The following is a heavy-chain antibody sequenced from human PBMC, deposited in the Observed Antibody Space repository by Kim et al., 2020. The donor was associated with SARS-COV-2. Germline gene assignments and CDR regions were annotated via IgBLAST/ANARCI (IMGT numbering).Heavy chain of an antibody. CDR3: AKDGGYYDILTGSGTHMDV. CDR1: GFTFDDYT. V-gene: IGHV3-43*01. J-gene: IGHJ6*02. CDR2: ISWDGGST. Sequence: GGSLRLSCAASGFTFDDYTMHWVRQAPGKGLEWVSLISWDGGSTYYADSVKGRFTISRDNSKNSLYLQMNSLRTEDTALYYCAKDGGYYDILTGSGTHMDVWGQGTTVTVSS. D-gene: IGHD3-9*01.